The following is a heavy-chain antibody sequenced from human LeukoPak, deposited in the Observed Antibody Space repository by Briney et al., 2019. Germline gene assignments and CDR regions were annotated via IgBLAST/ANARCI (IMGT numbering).Heavy chain of an antibody. Sequence: GASVKVSCKASGGTFSSYAISWVRQAPGQGLEWMGGIIPIFGTANYTQKFQGRVTITADESTSTAYMELSSLRSEDTAVYCCASPETYCSGGSCYYDYWGQGTLVTVSS. D-gene: IGHD2-15*01. J-gene: IGHJ4*02. V-gene: IGHV1-69*01. CDR3: ASPETYCSGGSCYYDY. CDR1: GGTFSSYA. CDR2: IIPIFGTA.